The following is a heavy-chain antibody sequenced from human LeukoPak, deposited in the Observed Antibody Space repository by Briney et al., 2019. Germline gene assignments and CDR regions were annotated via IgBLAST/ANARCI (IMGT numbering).Heavy chain of an antibody. CDR2: IYSGGST. CDR3: AKAGQGEY. D-gene: IGHD3-10*01. J-gene: IGHJ4*02. CDR1: GFTVSSNY. Sequence: GGSLRLSCAASGFTVSSNYMSWVRQAPGKGLEWVSVIYSGGSTYYADSVKGRFTVSRDNSKNTLFLQINSLRLEDTAVYYCAKAGQGEYWGQGTLVTVSS. V-gene: IGHV3-66*02.